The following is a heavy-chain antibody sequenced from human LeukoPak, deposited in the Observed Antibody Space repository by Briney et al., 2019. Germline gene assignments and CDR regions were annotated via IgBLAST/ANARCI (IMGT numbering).Heavy chain of an antibody. J-gene: IGHJ4*02. CDR3: ARDERVVGASDY. CDR2: ISTYNGNT. Sequence: ASVKVSCKTSGYTFTSYGISWVRQAPGQGLEWMGWISTYNGNTNYVQKFQGRVTMTTDTATSTVYMELRSLRSDDMAVYYCARDERVVGASDYWGQGTLVTVSS. D-gene: IGHD2-21*01. V-gene: IGHV1-18*03. CDR1: GYTFTSYG.